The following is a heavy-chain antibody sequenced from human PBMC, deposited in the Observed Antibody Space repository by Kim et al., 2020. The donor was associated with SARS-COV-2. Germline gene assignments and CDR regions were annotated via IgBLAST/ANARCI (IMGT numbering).Heavy chain of an antibody. CDR3: AKDGPYSGSYYEYYYYYGMDV. CDR2: ISYDGSNK. CDR1: GFTFSSYG. Sequence: GGSLRLSCAASGFTFSSYGMHWVRQAPGKGLEWVAVISYDGSNKYYADSVKGRFTISRDNSKNTLYLQMNSLRAEDTAVYYCAKDGPYSGSYYEYYYYYGMDVWGQGTTVTVSS. J-gene: IGHJ6*02. D-gene: IGHD3-10*01. V-gene: IGHV3-30*18.